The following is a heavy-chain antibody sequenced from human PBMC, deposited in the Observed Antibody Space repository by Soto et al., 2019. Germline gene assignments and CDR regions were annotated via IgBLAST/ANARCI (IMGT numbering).Heavy chain of an antibody. J-gene: IGHJ6*02. D-gene: IGHD6-6*01. Sequence: SETLSLTCTVSGGSISSSSSYWGWVRQPPGKGLEWMATIYSGSTNYNPSLKTRVTISVDTSKNQFSLKLSSVTAADTAVYYCARETGTSSAEGQYYYYYGMDVWGQGTTVTVSS. CDR3: ARETGTSSAEGQYYYYYGMDV. V-gene: IGHV4-39*07. CDR2: IYSGST. CDR1: GGSISSSSSY.